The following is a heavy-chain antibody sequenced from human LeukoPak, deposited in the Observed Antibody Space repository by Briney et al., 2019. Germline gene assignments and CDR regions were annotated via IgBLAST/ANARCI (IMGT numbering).Heavy chain of an antibody. CDR2: INSDGRST. Sequence: GGSLRLSCAASGFTFSSHWMHWVRQAPGKGLVWVSGINSDGRSTNYADSVKGRFTISRDNAKNTLYLQMNSLRAEDTAVYYCTRGWYYFDYWGQGTRVTVSS. J-gene: IGHJ4*02. V-gene: IGHV3-74*01. CDR3: TRGWYYFDY. CDR1: GFTFSSHW. D-gene: IGHD2-8*01.